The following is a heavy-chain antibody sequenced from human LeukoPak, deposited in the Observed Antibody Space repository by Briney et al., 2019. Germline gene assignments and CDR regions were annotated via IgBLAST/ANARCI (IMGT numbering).Heavy chain of an antibody. CDR3: AGAAAACFWFDP. V-gene: IGHV3-30*03. D-gene: IGHD6-13*01. Sequence: GGSLRLSCAASGFTFSSYGMHWVRQAPGKGLEWVAVISYDGSNKYYADSVKGRFTISRDNSKNTLYLQMNSLRAEDTAVYYCAGAAAACFWFDPWGQGTLVTVSS. CDR1: GFTFSSYG. CDR2: ISYDGSNK. J-gene: IGHJ5*02.